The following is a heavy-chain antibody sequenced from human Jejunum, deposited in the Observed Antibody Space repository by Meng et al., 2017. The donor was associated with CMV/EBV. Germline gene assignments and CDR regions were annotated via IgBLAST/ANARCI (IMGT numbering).Heavy chain of an antibody. CDR2: FVNNVDT. J-gene: IGHJ4*02. CDR1: RYTFTSYD. CDR3: ARGTPGRSYSDY. V-gene: IGHV1-18*01. D-gene: IGHD3-10*01. Sequence: QVQLVQSGAEVKKPGASVTVSRKASRYTFTSYDINWVRQATGQGLEWLGWFVNNVDTYSAQKFQGRVTMTTDTHTSTAFMELRSLRSDDTAVYYCARGTPGRSYSDYWGQGTLVTVSS.